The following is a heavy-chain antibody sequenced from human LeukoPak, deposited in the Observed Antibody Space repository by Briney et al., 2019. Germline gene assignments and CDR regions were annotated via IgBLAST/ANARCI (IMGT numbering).Heavy chain of an antibody. V-gene: IGHV3-30*02. CDR1: GFTFSSYG. J-gene: IGHJ6*03. Sequence: GGSLRLSCAASGFTFSSYGMHWVRQAPGKGLEWVAFIRFDGSNTFYADSVKGRFTISRDNSKNTLYLQMNSLRAEDTAVYYCAKSLAIRFLPRPDNYYMDVWGKGTTVTVSS. CDR2: IRFDGSNT. D-gene: IGHD3-3*01. CDR3: AKSLAIRFLPRPDNYYMDV.